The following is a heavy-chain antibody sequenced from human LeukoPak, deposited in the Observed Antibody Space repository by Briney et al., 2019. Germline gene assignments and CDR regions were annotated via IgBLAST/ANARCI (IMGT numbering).Heavy chain of an antibody. CDR1: GFTFSSYG. J-gene: IGHJ4*02. V-gene: IGHV3-30*18. CDR2: ISYDGSNK. CDR3: AKDAEAVAGSYFDY. Sequence: GRSLRLSCAASGFTFSSYGMHWVRQAPGKGLEWVAVISYDGSNKYYADSVKGRFTISRDNSKNTLYLQMNSLRAEDTAVYYCAKDAEAVAGSYFDYWGQGTLVTVSS. D-gene: IGHD6-19*01.